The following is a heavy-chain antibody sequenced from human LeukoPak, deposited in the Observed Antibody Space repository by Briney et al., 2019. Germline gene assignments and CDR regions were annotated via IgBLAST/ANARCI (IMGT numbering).Heavy chain of an antibody. Sequence: PGGSLRLSCAASGFTFHDYGMTWVRQAPGKGLEWVANIKQDGSEKYYVDSVKGRFTISRDNAKNSLYLQMNILRAEDTGVYYCAREQPYYYDSSGTALMAEIKYYFDYWGHGTLVTVSS. CDR3: AREQPYYYDSSGTALMAEIKYYFDY. J-gene: IGHJ4*01. CDR1: GFTFHDYG. CDR2: IKQDGSEK. D-gene: IGHD3-22*01. V-gene: IGHV3-7*01.